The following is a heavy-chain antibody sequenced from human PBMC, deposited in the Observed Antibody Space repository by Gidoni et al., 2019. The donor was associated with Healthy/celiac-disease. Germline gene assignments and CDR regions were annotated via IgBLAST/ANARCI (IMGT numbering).Heavy chain of an antibody. CDR1: GGTLSSYA. J-gene: IGHJ6*02. D-gene: IGHD3-9*01. Sequence: QVQRVQSGAEVKKPGSSGKVSGKASGGTLSSYAMSRVRQAPGQGLEWMGGIIPIFGIANYAQKFQGRVTITADKSTSTAYMELSSLRSEDTAVYYCARENYDILTGTVFTVYYYYGMDVWGQGTTVTVSS. V-gene: IGHV1-69*17. CDR3: ARENYDILTGTVFTVYYYYGMDV. CDR2: IIPIFGIA.